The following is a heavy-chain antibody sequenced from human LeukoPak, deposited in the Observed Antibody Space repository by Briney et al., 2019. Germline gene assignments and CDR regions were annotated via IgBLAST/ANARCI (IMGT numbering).Heavy chain of an antibody. D-gene: IGHD1-26*01. CDR3: AREGPSGSYYY. CDR1: GFTFSDHF. J-gene: IGHJ4*02. V-gene: IGHV3-11*01. CDR2: ISSSGSTI. Sequence: GGSLRLYCAASGFTFSDHFINWIRQAPGKGLEWVSYISSSGSTIYYADSVKGRFTISRDNAKNSLYLQLNSLRAEDTAVYYCAREGPSGSYYYWGQGTLVTVSS.